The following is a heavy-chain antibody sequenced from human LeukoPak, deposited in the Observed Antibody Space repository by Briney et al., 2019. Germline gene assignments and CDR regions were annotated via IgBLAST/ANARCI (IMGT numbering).Heavy chain of an antibody. J-gene: IGHJ4*02. CDR1: GGSISSSSYY. D-gene: IGHD3-22*01. CDR3: ARRFRTYYYDSSGYKTPYYFDY. V-gene: IGHV4-39*07. Sequence: SETLSLTCTVSGGSISSSSYYWGWIRQPPGKGLEWIGSIYYSGSTYYNPSLKSRVTMSVDTSKNQFSLKLSSVTAADTAVYYCARRFRTYYYDSSGYKTPYYFDYWGQGTLVTVSS. CDR2: IYYSGST.